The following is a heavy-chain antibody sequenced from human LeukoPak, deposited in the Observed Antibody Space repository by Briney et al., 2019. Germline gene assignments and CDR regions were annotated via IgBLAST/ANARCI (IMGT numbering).Heavy chain of an antibody. CDR1: GVSISSTNW. V-gene: IGHV4-4*02. CDR3: AIIVGATGYFDY. D-gene: IGHD1-26*01. J-gene: IGHJ4*02. CDR2: IYHSGST. Sequence: PSETLSLTCAVSGVSISSTNWWGWVRQPPGKGLEWIGEIYHSGSTNYNPSLKSRVTISVDKSKNQFSLKLSSVTAADTAVYYCAIIVGATGYFDYWGQGTLVTVSS.